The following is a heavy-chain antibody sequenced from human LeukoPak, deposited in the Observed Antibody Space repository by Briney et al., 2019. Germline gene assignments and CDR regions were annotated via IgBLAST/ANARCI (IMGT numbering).Heavy chain of an antibody. Sequence: SETLSLTCTVSGGSISSYYGAWFRQPPGKGLEWIGRIYTSGSTNYNPSLKSRVTISVDTSKNQFSLKLSSVTAADTAVYYCARGRYSGSYLDYWGQGTLVTVSS. CDR1: GGSISSYY. D-gene: IGHD1-26*01. CDR2: IYTSGST. CDR3: ARGRYSGSYLDY. V-gene: IGHV4-4*07. J-gene: IGHJ4*02.